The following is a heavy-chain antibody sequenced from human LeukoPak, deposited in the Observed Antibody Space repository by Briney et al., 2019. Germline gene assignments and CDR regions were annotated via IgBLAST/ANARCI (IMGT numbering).Heavy chain of an antibody. CDR2: IYYSGST. D-gene: IGHD4-23*01. CDR3: ARHHDYGGLD. CDR1: GGSISSYY. Sequence: SETLSLTCTVSGGSISSYYWSWIRQPPGKGLEWIGYIYYSGSTNYNPSLKSRVTISVDTSKNQFSLKLSSVTAADTAVYNCARHHDYGGLDWGQGTLVTVSS. J-gene: IGHJ4*02. V-gene: IGHV4-59*08.